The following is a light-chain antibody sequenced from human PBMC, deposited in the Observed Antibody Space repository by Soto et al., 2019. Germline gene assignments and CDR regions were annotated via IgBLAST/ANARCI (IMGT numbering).Light chain of an antibody. J-gene: IGKJ4*02. CDR3: KQYDSLSPFT. V-gene: IGKV3-15*01. CDR2: DAS. Sequence: EIVMTQSPVTLSVSPGERATLSCRASQSINRKVAWYQQRPGQAPRLLISDASIRATGIPARFSGSGSGTEFTLTISSLQSGDFAVYYCKQYDSLSPFTFGGGTKLEI. CDR1: QSINRK.